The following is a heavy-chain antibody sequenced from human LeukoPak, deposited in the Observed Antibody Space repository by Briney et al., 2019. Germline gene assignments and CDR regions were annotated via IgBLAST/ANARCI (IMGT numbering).Heavy chain of an antibody. CDR1: GDSVSGNSVA. D-gene: IGHD5/OR15-5a*01. Sequence: SQTLSLTCAISGDSVSGNSVAWNWIRQSPSRGLEWLVMAYYVSKCYNDNAVSVKSRINVNADTYKNKFSLQLNSVAPEDTAVYYCARGSKITGMDVWGQGTTVTVSS. CDR2: AYYVSKCYN. CDR3: ARGSKITGMDV. J-gene: IGHJ6*02. V-gene: IGHV6-1*01.